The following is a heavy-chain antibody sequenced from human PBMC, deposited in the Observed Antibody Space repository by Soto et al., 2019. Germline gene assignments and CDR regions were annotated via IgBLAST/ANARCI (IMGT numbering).Heavy chain of an antibody. V-gene: IGHV3-21*01. Sequence: EVQLVESGGGLVNPGGSLRLACVVSGFPFSTSNMNWVRPAPGKGLEWVSVISRSITYIYYADSGKGRFTISRDDAENSLFLQMNSLIAGDTAVYYCARVFLPIYSTSWFDPWGQGTLVTVSS. CDR3: ARVFLPIYSTSWFDP. J-gene: IGHJ5*02. CDR1: GFPFSTSN. CDR2: ISRSITYI. D-gene: IGHD2-15*01.